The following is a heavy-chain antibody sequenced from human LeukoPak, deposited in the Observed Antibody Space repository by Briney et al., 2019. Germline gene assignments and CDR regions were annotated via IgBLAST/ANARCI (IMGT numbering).Heavy chain of an antibody. J-gene: IGHJ4*02. Sequence: ASVKVSCKASGYTFTGYYMHWVRQAPGHGLEWMGWINPNSGGTNYAQMFQGRVTMNRDTSISTAYMELSRLRSYDTAVYYCARGSLVYYDSSGYPPHWGQGTLVTVSS. V-gene: IGHV1-2*02. CDR1: GYTFTGYY. CDR3: ARGSLVYYDSSGYPPH. D-gene: IGHD3-22*01. CDR2: INPNSGGT.